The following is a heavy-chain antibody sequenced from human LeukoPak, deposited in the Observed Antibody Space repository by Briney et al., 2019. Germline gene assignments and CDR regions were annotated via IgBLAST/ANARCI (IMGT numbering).Heavy chain of an antibody. CDR2: INPNSGGT. D-gene: IGHD3-10*01. CDR3: ARVGSTMVRGAPNY. Sequence: ASVKVSCKASGYTFTGYYMHWVRQAPGHGLEWMGWINPNSGGTNHAKKFQGRVTMTRDTSISTAYMELSRLRSDDTAVYYCARVGSTMVRGAPNYWGQGTLVTVSS. J-gene: IGHJ4*02. V-gene: IGHV1-2*02. CDR1: GYTFTGYY.